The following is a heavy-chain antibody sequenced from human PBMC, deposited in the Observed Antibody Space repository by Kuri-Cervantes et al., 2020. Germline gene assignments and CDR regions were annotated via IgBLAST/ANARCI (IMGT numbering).Heavy chain of an antibody. CDR2: ISAYNGNT. D-gene: IGHD3-16*01. Sequence: ASVKVSCKASGYTFTSYGISWVRQAPGQGLEWMGWISAYNGNTNYAQKLQGRVTMTTDTSTSTAYMELRSLRSDDTAVYYCVRNLAPSYYYGMDVWGQGTTVTVSS. J-gene: IGHJ6*02. CDR3: VRNLAPSYYYGMDV. V-gene: IGHV1-18*01. CDR1: GYTFTSYG.